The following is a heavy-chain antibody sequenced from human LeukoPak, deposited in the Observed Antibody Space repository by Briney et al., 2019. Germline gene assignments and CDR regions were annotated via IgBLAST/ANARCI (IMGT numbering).Heavy chain of an antibody. CDR2: INQDGSEK. D-gene: IGHD5-18*01. CDR3: AKASRFGYSYGPREYFYYMDV. V-gene: IGHV3-7*03. J-gene: IGHJ6*03. CDR1: GFTFSSYW. Sequence: GGSLRLSCAASGFTFSSYWMSWVRQAPGKGLEWVANINQDGSEKYYVDSVKGRFTISRDNAKNSVYLQMRSLRAEDTAVYYCAKASRFGYSYGPREYFYYMDVWGKGTTVTISS.